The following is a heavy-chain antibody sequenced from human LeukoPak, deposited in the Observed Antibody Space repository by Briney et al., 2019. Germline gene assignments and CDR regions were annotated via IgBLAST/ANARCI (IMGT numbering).Heavy chain of an antibody. J-gene: IGHJ4*02. Sequence: GGSLRLSRAASGFTFNNYAMTWVRQAPGKGLEWVSAITGSGDDTFHADSVKGRFTISRDNSKNTLYLQMNSLRAEDTAVYYCAKGSASSRPYYFDFWGQEILVTVST. V-gene: IGHV3-23*01. CDR2: ITGSGDDT. D-gene: IGHD6-19*01. CDR1: GFTFNNYA. CDR3: AKGSASSRPYYFDF.